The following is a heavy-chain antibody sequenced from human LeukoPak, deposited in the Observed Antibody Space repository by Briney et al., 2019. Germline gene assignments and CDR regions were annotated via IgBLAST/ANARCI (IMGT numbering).Heavy chain of an antibody. CDR1: GYTFTSYG. Sequence: ASVKVSCKASGYTFTSYGITWVRQAPGQGLEWMGWISAYNGNTNYAQKVQGRVTMTTDTSTSTAYMEPRSLRSDDTAVYYCARGTGAMVMWASFDYWGQRTLVTVSS. CDR2: ISAYNGNT. V-gene: IGHV1-18*01. J-gene: IGHJ4*02. D-gene: IGHD5-18*01. CDR3: ARGTGAMVMWASFDY.